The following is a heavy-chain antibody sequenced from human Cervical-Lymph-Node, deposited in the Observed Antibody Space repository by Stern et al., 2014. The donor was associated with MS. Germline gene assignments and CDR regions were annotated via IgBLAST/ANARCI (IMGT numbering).Heavy chain of an antibody. J-gene: IGHJ4*02. Sequence: EVQLVASGPEVKRPGESLKISCQASGYTFTSYWIGWVRQMPGKGLEWIAIIFPGGSDIRYSPSFQGQVTISADKSSSTAYLQWNTLKASDTAIYYCARQRYFDYWGQGTLVTVSS. CDR2: IFPGGSDI. V-gene: IGHV5-51*01. CDR3: ARQRYFDY. CDR1: GYTFTSYW.